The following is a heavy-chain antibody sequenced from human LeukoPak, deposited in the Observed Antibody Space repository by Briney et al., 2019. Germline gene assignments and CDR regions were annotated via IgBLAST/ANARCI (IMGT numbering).Heavy chain of an antibody. D-gene: IGHD3-16*01. V-gene: IGHV1-69*05. CDR2: IIPIFGTA. CDR3: AREGEDSDYVWGSYAFDI. Sequence: SVKVSCKASGGTFSSYAISWVRQAPGQGLEWMGGIIPIFGTANYAQKFQGRVTITTDESTSTAYMELSSLRSEDTAVYYCAREGEDSDYVWGSYAFDIWGQGTMVTVSS. J-gene: IGHJ3*02. CDR1: GGTFSSYA.